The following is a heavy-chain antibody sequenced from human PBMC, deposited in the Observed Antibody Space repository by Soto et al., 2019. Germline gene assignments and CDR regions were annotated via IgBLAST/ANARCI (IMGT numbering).Heavy chain of an antibody. CDR2: ISYDGSRD. Sequence: QVQLVESGGGVVQPGRSLRLSCVASGLTLSGYAMHWVRQAPGKGLEWLTVISYDGSRDYYADSVQGRFTVSRDNSENTLYLQMNSLRHEDTAVYYCAARTYDSSGFHFWGQGTTVTVSS. J-gene: IGHJ3*01. V-gene: IGHV3-30-3*01. D-gene: IGHD3-22*01. CDR1: GLTLSGYA. CDR3: AARTYDSSGFHF.